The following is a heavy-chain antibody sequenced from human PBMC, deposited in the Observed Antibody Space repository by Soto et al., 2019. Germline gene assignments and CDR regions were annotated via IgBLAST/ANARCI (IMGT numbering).Heavy chain of an antibody. CDR1: GVSISSSSYY. CDR3: AREGAASHSYYYGPDV. D-gene: IGHD3-16*01. Sequence: LSLTCTVSGVSISSSSYYWSWIRQSPGQGLEWIGYIYRSGSPYYTPSLVSRFTISVDTSKNQFFLKLNSVTAADTAVYYCAREGAASHSYYYGPDVWGQGATVTVSS. V-gene: IGHV4-30-4*01. J-gene: IGHJ6*02. CDR2: IYRSGSP.